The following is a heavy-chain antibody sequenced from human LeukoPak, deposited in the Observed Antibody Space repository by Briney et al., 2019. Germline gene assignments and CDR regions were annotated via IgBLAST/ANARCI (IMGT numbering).Heavy chain of an antibody. J-gene: IGHJ4*02. CDR3: GKDNIRIVVAGTIDY. Sequence: GRSLRLSCAASGFTFDEYAMHWVRQAPGKGLEWVSGISWNNGSKGYAGSVKGRFTISRDNAKNSLYLQMNSLRSEDTALYYCGKDNIRIVVAGTIDYWGQGTLVTVSS. CDR1: GFTFDEYA. D-gene: IGHD6-19*01. V-gene: IGHV3-9*01. CDR2: ISWNNGSK.